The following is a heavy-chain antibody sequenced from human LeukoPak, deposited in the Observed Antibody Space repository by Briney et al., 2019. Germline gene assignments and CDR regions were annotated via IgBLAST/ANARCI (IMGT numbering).Heavy chain of an antibody. V-gene: IGHV3-48*01. D-gene: IGHD2-15*01. CDR3: ARDWLGYCSGGSCYYLGNAFDI. Sequence: GGSLRLSCAASEFTFSSYSMNWVRQAPGKGLEWVSYITNSGNSKSYADSVKGRFTISRDNTKNSLYLQMNGLRAEDTAVYYCARDWLGYCSGGSCYYLGNAFDIWGQGTMVTVSS. J-gene: IGHJ3*02. CDR1: EFTFSSYS. CDR2: ITNSGNSK.